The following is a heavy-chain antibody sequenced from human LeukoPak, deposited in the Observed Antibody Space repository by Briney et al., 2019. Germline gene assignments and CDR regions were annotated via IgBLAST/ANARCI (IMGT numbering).Heavy chain of an antibody. CDR2: ISTSSSYI. CDR3: AAVTPPDY. V-gene: IGHV3-21*04. D-gene: IGHD4-23*01. J-gene: IGHJ4*02. Sequence: PGGSLRLSCAASGFTFSSYTMNWVRQAPGKGLEWVSSISTSSSYIYYADSVKGRFTISRDNAKNSLYLQMNSLRAEDTAVYYCAAVTPPDYWGQGTLVTVSS. CDR1: GFTFSSYT.